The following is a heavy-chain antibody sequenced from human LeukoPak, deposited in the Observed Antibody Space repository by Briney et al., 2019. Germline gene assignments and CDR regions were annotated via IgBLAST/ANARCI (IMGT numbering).Heavy chain of an antibody. Sequence: GGSLRLSCAASGFTFSSYAMSWVRQAPGKGLEWVSAISGSGGSTYYADSVKGRFTISRDNSKNTLYLQINTLRAEDTAIYYCAKDCGWLHFCSWGQGTLVTVSS. CDR2: ISGSGGST. J-gene: IGHJ5*02. CDR1: GFTFSSYA. V-gene: IGHV3-23*01. CDR3: AKDCGWLHFCS. D-gene: IGHD5-24*01.